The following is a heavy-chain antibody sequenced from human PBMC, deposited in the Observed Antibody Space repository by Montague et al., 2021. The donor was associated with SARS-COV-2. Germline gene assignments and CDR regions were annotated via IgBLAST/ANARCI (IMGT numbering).Heavy chain of an antibody. V-gene: IGHV4-34*01. J-gene: IGHJ6*02. CDR2: SNDRGSS. CDR3: ARGQVTVFAILSAFPAAPAIDV. D-gene: IGHD2-21*01. CDR1: GGSFTDFY. Sequence: SETLSLTCAVYGGSFTDFYCTWVRQRPGKGREWIWESNDRGSSNYNPSLKNRVTISVDKSKNQISLKLTSVTAADTATYYCARGQVTVFAILSAFPAAPAIDVWGQGTTVTVSS.